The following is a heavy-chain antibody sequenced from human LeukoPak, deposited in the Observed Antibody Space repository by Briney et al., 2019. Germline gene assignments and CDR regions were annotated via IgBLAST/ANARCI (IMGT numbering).Heavy chain of an antibody. CDR2: INPSGGST. J-gene: IGHJ4*02. D-gene: IGHD3-22*01. CDR3: ARRRSSGYYYPLYDY. Sequence: ASVKVSCKASGYTFTSYYMHWVRQAPGQGLEWMGIINPSGGSTSYAQKFQGRVTMTRDTSISTAYMELSRLRSDDTAVYYCARRRSSGYYYPLYDYWGQGTLVTVSS. V-gene: IGHV1-46*01. CDR1: GYTFTSYY.